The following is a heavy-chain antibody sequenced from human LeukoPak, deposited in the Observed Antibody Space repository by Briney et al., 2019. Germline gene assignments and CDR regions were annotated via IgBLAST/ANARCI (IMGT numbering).Heavy chain of an antibody. J-gene: IGHJ6*03. CDR2: IRYDGSNK. V-gene: IGHV3-30*02. CDR3: AKGGGYEAHYYYYYLDV. CDR1: GFTFSSYG. D-gene: IGHD5-12*01. Sequence: GGSLRLSCAASGFTFSSYGIYWVRQAPGKGLEWVAFIRYDGSNKYYADSVKGRFTVSRDNSKNTLYLQMKSLRAEDKAVYYCAKGGGYEAHYYYYYLDVWGKGTTVTISS.